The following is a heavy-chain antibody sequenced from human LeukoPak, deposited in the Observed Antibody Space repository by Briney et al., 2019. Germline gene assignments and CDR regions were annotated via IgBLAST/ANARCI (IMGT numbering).Heavy chain of an antibody. CDR3: ASTIAVAGPNWFDP. D-gene: IGHD6-19*01. CDR1: GGSISSGSYY. V-gene: IGHV4-61*02. J-gene: IGHJ5*02. Sequence: SETLSLTCTVSGGSISSGSYYWSWIRQPAGKGLEWIGRIYTSGSTNYNPSLKSRVTISVDTSKNQFSLKLSSVTAADTAVYYCASTIAVAGPNWFDPWGQGTLVTVSS. CDR2: IYTSGST.